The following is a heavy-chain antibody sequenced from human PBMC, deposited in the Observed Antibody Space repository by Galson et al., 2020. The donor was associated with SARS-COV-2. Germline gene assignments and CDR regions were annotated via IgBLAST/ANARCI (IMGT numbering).Heavy chain of an antibody. V-gene: IGHV3-9*01. J-gene: IGHJ4*02. CDR1: GFTFDDYA. D-gene: IGHD5-12*01. CDR2: ISWNSGSI. Sequence: GGSLRLSCAASGFTFDDYAMHWVRQAPGKGLEWVSGISWNSGSIGYADSVKGRFTISRDNAKNSLYLQMNILRAEDTALYYRAKDISPIVATIWDWGQGTLVIVSS. CDR3: AKDISPIVATIWD.